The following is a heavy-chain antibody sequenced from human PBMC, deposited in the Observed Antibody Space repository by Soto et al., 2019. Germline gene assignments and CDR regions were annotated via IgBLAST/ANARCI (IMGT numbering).Heavy chain of an antibody. CDR2: IWYDGSNK. CDR1: GFTFSSYG. Sequence: QVQLVESGGGVVQPGRSLRLSCAASGFTFSSYGMHWVRQAPGKGLEWVAVIWYDGSNKYYADSVKGRFTISRDNSKNTLYLQMNSLRAEDTAVYYCAREPHYYDSSGQDAFDIGGQGTMVTVSS. D-gene: IGHD3-22*01. J-gene: IGHJ3*02. CDR3: AREPHYYDSSGQDAFDI. V-gene: IGHV3-33*01.